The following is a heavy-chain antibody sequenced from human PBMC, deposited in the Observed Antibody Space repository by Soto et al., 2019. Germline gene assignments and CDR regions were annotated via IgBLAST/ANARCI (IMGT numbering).Heavy chain of an antibody. D-gene: IGHD1-26*01. CDR3: VRVHSGTYTFDY. CDR2: TRNKAHSYTT. V-gene: IGHV3-72*01. CDR1: GFTFSDHY. J-gene: IGHJ4*02. Sequence: GGSLRLSCAASGFTFSDHYVDWVRQAPGRGLEWVGRTRNKAHSYTTEYAASVKGRFILSRDNLKNSVSLQMNSLRTEDTAVYYCVRVHSGTYTFDYWGQGTLVTVYS.